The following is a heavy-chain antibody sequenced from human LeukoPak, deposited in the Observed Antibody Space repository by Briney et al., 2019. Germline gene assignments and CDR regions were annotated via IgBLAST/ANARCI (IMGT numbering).Heavy chain of an antibody. CDR2: ISSSSSYI. J-gene: IGHJ4*02. D-gene: IGHD3-22*01. Sequence: GGSLRLSCAASGFTFSSYSMNWVRQAPGKGLEWVSSISSSSSYIYYADSVKGRFTISRDNAKKSLYLQMNSLRAEDTAVYYCATERPDSSGPGLDYWGQGTLVTVSS. CDR3: ATERPDSSGPGLDY. CDR1: GFTFSSYS. V-gene: IGHV3-21*04.